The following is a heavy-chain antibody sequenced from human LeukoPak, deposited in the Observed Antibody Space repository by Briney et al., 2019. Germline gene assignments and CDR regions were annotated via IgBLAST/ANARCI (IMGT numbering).Heavy chain of an antibody. CDR2: IYPGDSDI. CDR1: GYSFTSYW. CDR3: VRGVSVVVSTNWFDP. D-gene: IGHD3-22*01. V-gene: IGHV5-51*01. Sequence: GESLKISCKGSGYSFTSYWIGWVRQMPGKGLEWMGIIYPGDSDIRYSPSFQGQVTISADKSISTAYLQWSSLKASDTAMYYCVRGVSVVVSTNWFDPWGQGTLVTVSS. J-gene: IGHJ5*02.